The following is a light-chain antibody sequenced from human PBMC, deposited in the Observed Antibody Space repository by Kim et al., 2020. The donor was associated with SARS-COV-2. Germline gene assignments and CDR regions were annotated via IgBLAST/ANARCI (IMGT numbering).Light chain of an antibody. CDR1: SSNIGAYYD. CDR3: QSYDSSLSGSV. CDR2: DNN. J-gene: IGLJ3*02. Sequence: QSVLTQPPSVSGAPGQRVTISCTGSSSNIGAYYDVHWYQQLPGTAPKLLIYDNNNRPSGVPDRFSGSKSGTSASLAITGLQAEDEADYYCQSYDSSLSGSVFGGGTKLTVL. V-gene: IGLV1-40*01.